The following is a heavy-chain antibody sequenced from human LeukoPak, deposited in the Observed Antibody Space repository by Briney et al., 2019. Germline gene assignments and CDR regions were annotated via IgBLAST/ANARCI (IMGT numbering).Heavy chain of an antibody. CDR2: IKQDGSEK. CDR1: GFSVSDYW. J-gene: IGHJ5*02. V-gene: IGHV3-7*01. D-gene: IGHD3-16*01. Sequence: PGGSLRLSCAASGFSVSDYWMTWVRQAPGKGPEWVANIKQDGSEKTYVDSVKGRFTISRDNAKNSLYLQMNSLRVEDTAMYYCVRDGGTDWYDPWGQGTLVTVFS. CDR3: VRDGGTDWYDP.